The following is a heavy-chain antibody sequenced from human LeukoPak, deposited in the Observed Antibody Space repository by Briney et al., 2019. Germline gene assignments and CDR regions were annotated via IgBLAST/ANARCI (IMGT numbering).Heavy chain of an antibody. CDR3: ARTLLGYSSSWPLDY. J-gene: IGHJ4*02. V-gene: IGHV4-61*02. Sequence: SETLSLTCTVSGGSISSGSYYWSWIRQPAGKGLEWIGRIYTSGSTNYNPSLKSRVTMSVDTSKNQFSLKLSSVTAADTAVYYCARTLLGYSSSWPLDYWGQGTLVTVSS. CDR2: IYTSGST. D-gene: IGHD6-13*01. CDR1: GGSISSGSYY.